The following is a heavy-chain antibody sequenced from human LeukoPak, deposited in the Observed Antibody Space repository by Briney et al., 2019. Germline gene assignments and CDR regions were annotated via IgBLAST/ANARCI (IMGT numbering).Heavy chain of an antibody. Sequence: SETLSLTCAGYGESFSCYYWSWIRQPPGKGLEWIGEINHSGSTNYNPSRKSRVPISVDTSKNQFSPKLNSVTAPDTAVFYCARGPYGCGGGECYAVVWGQGTLVTVSS. D-gene: IGHD2-21*01. CDR3: ARGPYGCGGGECYAVV. V-gene: IGHV4-34*01. CDR2: INHSGST. CDR1: GESFSCYY. J-gene: IGHJ4*02.